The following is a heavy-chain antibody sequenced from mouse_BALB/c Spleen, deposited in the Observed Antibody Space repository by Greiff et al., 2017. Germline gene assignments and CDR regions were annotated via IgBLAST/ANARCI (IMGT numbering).Heavy chain of an antibody. Sequence: VMLVESGPGLVAPSQSLSITCTVSGFSLTSYGVHWVRQPPGKGLEWLGVIWAGGSTNYNSALMSRLSISKDNSKSQVFLKMNSLQTDDTAIYYCARRGVLRHYYAMDYWGQGTSVTVSS. CDR1: GFSLTSYG. D-gene: IGHD1-2*01. J-gene: IGHJ4*01. V-gene: IGHV2-9*02. CDR3: ARRGVLRHYYAMDY. CDR2: IWAGGST.